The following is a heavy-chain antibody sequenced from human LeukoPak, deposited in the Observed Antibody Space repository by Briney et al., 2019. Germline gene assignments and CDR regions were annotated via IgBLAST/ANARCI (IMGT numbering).Heavy chain of an antibody. CDR1: GFTFSSYG. CDR2: ISYDGSNK. Sequence: GGSLRLSCAASGFTFSSYGMHWVRQAPGKGLEWVAVISYDGSNKYYADSVKGRFTISRDNSKNTLYLQMDSLRAEDTAVYYCATPDYVGYWGQGTLVTVSS. V-gene: IGHV3-30*03. CDR3: ATPDYVGY. J-gene: IGHJ4*02.